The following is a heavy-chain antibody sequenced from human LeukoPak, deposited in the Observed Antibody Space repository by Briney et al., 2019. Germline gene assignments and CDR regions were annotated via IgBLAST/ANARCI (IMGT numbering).Heavy chain of an antibody. Sequence: GASVKVSCKASGYTFTSYAMNWVRQAPGQGLEWMGWINTNTGNPTYAQGFTGRFVFSLDTSVSTAYLQISSLKAEDTAMYYCARSGLLWFGDLGYFDYWGQGTLVTVSS. J-gene: IGHJ4*02. CDR3: ARSGLLWFGDLGYFDY. CDR1: GYTFTSYA. V-gene: IGHV7-4-1*02. D-gene: IGHD3-10*01. CDR2: INTNTGNP.